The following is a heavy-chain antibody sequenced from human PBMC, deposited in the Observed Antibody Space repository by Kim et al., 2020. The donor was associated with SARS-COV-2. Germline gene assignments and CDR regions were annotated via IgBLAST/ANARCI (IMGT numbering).Heavy chain of an antibody. CDR3: ATAPANYYDRSGYSYYYYYGRDV. CDR2: FDPEDGET. J-gene: IGHJ6*02. D-gene: IGHD3-22*01. V-gene: IGHV1-24*01. CDR1: GYTLTELS. Sequence: ASVKVSCKVSGYTLTELSMHWVRQAPGKGLEWMGGFDPEDGETIYAQKFQGRVTMTEDTSTDTAYMELSSLRSEDTAVYYCATAPANYYDRSGYSYYYYYGRDVWGQGTTVTVCS.